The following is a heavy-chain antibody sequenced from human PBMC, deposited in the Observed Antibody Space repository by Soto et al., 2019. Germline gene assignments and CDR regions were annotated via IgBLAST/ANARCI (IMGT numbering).Heavy chain of an antibody. V-gene: IGHV3-72*01. Sequence: GWSLRLSCAASGFTFIDHYMDWVRQAPGKGLEWVGRTRNKANSYTTEYAASVKGRFTISRDDSKNSLYLQMNSLKTEDTAVYYCARDPKGKGGFDYWGQGTLVTVSS. CDR1: GFTFIDHY. CDR3: ARDPKGKGGFDY. CDR2: TRNKANSYTT. J-gene: IGHJ4*02.